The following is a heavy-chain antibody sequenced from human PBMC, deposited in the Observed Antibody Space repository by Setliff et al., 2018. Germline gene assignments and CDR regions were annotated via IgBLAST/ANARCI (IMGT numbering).Heavy chain of an antibody. Sequence: SVKVSCKASGGFSTHAISWVRQVPGQGLEWMGGIIPILGTTDYAQNFQGRVTITTDESTSSAYLEMSNLRSEDMAVYYCASALIRRVAVAGKSQFDYWGQGTLVTSPQ. CDR2: IIPILGTT. V-gene: IGHV1-69*05. J-gene: IGHJ4*01. CDR1: GGFSTHA. D-gene: IGHD6-19*01. CDR3: ASALIRRVAVAGKSQFDY.